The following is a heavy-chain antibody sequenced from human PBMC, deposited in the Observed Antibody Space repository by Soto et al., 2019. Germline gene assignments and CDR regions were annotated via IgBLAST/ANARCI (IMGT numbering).Heavy chain of an antibody. CDR3: AREGHDILAGPPWVWYFDL. CDR2: INDRGSI. CDR1: GGSFSGYY. J-gene: IGHJ2*01. D-gene: IGHD3-9*01. V-gene: IGHV4-34*01. Sequence: QVQLQQWGAGPLRPLETLSLTCGVSGGSFSGYYWAWIRQSPGKGLEWIGEINDRGSINYNPSLKGRVSISVDTSKNHYSLNLRSGTAADTAVYYCAREGHDILAGPPWVWYFDLWGRGTLVTVSS.